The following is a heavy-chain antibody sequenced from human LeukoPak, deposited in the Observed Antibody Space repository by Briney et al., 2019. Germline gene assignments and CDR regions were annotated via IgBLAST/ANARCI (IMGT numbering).Heavy chain of an antibody. J-gene: IGHJ4*02. CDR3: ARRRYNWNAIDY. CDR2: ISSSGSTI. Sequence: GGSLRLSRAASGVTFCSYAMSWVRQAPGEGLEWVSYISSSGSTIYYADSVKGRFTISRDNAKNSLYLQMNSLRAEDTAVYYCARRRYNWNAIDYWGQGTLVTVSS. V-gene: IGHV3-48*04. CDR1: GVTFCSYA. D-gene: IGHD1-20*01.